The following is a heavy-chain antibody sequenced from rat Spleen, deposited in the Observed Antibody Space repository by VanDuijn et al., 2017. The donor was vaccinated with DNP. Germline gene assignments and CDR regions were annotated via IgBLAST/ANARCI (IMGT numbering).Heavy chain of an antibody. D-gene: IGHD1-11*01. CDR2: ITTSGGST. Sequence: EVQLVESGGGLVQPGRSLKLSCVASGFTFNDYWMTWIRQVPGKGLEWVASITTSGGSTYYPDSVKGRFTISRDNAKNTLYLQMNSLRSEDTATYYCARVSLGGNWFASWGQGTLVTVSS. V-gene: IGHV5-31*01. CDR1: GFTFNDYW. CDR3: ARVSLGGNWFAS. J-gene: IGHJ3*01.